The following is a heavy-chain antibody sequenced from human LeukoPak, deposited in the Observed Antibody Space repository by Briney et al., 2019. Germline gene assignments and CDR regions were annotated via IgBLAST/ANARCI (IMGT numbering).Heavy chain of an antibody. V-gene: IGHV1-69*02. CDR2: IIPTPGIA. Sequence: SVKVSCKASGGTFSSYTISWVRQAPGQGLEWMGTIIPTPGIANYVEKFQGRVTITADKFTSAAYMEMSSLRSEDTAVYYCARWSSSGGMDVWGQGTTVTVSS. CDR1: GGTFSSYT. D-gene: IGHD6-6*01. J-gene: IGHJ6*02. CDR3: ARWSSSGGMDV.